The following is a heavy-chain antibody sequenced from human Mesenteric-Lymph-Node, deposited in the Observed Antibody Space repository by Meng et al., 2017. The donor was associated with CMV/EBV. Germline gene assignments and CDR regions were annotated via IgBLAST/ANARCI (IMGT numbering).Heavy chain of an antibody. Sequence: QLQLQESGPALVKPSDTLSLTCPASGGSISSSSYYWGWIRQPPGKGLEWIGSIYYSGSTDYNPSLKSRVTISVDTSKNQFSLKLSSVTAADTAVYYCARPHYYGSGSSPWFDPWGQGTLVTVSS. CDR3: ARPHYYGSGSSPWFDP. J-gene: IGHJ5*02. CDR2: IYYSGST. CDR1: GGSISSSSYY. V-gene: IGHV4-39*01. D-gene: IGHD3-10*01.